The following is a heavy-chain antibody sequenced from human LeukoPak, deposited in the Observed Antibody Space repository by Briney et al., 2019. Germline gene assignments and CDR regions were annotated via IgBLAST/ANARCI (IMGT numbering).Heavy chain of an antibody. D-gene: IGHD2-15*01. CDR2: SSGSGGST. CDR1: EFIFSNYA. J-gene: IGHJ4*02. Sequence: GGSLTLPCAASEFIFSNYAMIWFRHAPGKGLEWGSGSSGSGGSTYYADSVKGRFTISRDKYKNTLYLQMNSLRAEDMAVYYCAREEVVVAAYDYWGQGTLVTVSS. CDR3: AREEVVVAAYDY. V-gene: IGHV3-23*01.